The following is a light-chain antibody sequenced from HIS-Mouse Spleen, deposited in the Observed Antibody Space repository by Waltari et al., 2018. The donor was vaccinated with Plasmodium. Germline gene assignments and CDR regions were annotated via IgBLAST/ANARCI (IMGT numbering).Light chain of an antibody. CDR2: EGS. J-gene: IGLJ3*02. Sequence: QSALTQPASVSGSPGPSITISCPGTSSDVGSYNLVSWYQQHPGKAPNLLIYEGSKRPSGVSNRFSGSKSGNTASLTISGLQAEDEADYYCCSYAGSSTWVFGGGTKLTVL. V-gene: IGLV2-23*01. CDR1: SSDVGSYNL. CDR3: CSYAGSSTWV.